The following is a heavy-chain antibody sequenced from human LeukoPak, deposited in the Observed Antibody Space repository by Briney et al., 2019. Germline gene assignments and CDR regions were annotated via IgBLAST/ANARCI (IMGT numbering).Heavy chain of an antibody. CDR1: GFTFNNYA. D-gene: IGHD1-1*01. CDR2: IRGSGVAT. J-gene: IGHJ4*02. V-gene: IGHV3-23*01. Sequence: GGSLRLSCAASGFTFNNYAMTWVRQAPGKGLEWVSAIRGSGVATFYADSVKGRFTISRDNSRNTLYLQMNSLRAEDTAVYFCASRVDTTLVWGQGTLVTVSS. CDR3: ASRVDTTLV.